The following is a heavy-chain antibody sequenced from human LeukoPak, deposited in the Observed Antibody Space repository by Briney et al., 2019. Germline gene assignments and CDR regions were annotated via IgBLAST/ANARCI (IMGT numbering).Heavy chain of an antibody. D-gene: IGHD3-10*01. CDR1: GFSFSSYW. Sequence: GGSLRLSCAASGFSFSSYWMSWVRQAPGGGLEWVANINRDGSEQFYVDSVKGRFTISRDNAKNSLYLQMNSLRAEDTAVYYCARDWGGGTHDYWGQGTLVTVSS. V-gene: IGHV3-7*01. J-gene: IGHJ4*02. CDR2: INRDGSEQ. CDR3: ARDWGGGTHDY.